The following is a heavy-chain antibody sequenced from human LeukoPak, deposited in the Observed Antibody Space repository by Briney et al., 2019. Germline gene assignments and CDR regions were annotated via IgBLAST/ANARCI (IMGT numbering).Heavy chain of an antibody. CDR3: ARKPYSSSWLDY. D-gene: IGHD6-13*01. CDR1: GGTFSSYA. Sequence: ASVKVSCKASGGTFSSYAISWVRQAPGQGLEWMGWISAYNGNTNYAQKLQGRVTMSTDTSTSTGYMELRSLRSDDTAVYYCARKPYSSSWLDYWGQGTLVTVSS. V-gene: IGHV1-18*04. CDR2: ISAYNGNT. J-gene: IGHJ4*02.